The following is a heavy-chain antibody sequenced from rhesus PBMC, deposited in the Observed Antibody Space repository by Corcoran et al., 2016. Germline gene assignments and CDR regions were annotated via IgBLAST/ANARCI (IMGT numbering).Heavy chain of an antibody. Sequence: QVQLQESGPGLVKPSETLSLTCVVSGYSISSNYWSWIRQSPGKGLDWIGYIYGSTGSTDYNPALKPRVTIATDTSKKQVSLKLSSVTAADTAVYYCARGPYDSGYYTGLNRFDVWGPGVLVTVSS. V-gene: IGHV4-160*01. CDR3: ARGPYDSGYYTGLNRFDV. CDR2: IYGSTGST. J-gene: IGHJ5-1*01. CDR1: GYSISSNY. D-gene: IGHD3-28*01.